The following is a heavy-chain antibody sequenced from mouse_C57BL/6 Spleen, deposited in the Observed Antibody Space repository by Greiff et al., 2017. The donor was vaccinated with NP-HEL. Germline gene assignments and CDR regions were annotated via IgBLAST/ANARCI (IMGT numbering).Heavy chain of an antibody. J-gene: IGHJ4*01. D-gene: IGHD2-3*01. V-gene: IGHV1-55*01. CDR1: GYTFTSYW. CDR2: IYPGSGST. CDR3: ARRLLLHYYAMDY. Sequence: VQLQQPGAELVKPGASVKMSCKASGYTFTSYWLTWVKQRPGQGLEWIGDIYPGSGSTNYNEKFKSKATLTVDTSSSTAYMQLSSLTSEDSAVYYCARRLLLHYYAMDYWGQGTSVTVSS.